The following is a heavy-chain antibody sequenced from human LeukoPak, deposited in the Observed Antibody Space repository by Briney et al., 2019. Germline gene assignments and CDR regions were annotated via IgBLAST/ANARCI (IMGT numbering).Heavy chain of an antibody. J-gene: IGHJ4*02. V-gene: IGHV4-4*07. CDR1: GVSINNDF. Sequence: SETLSLTCRVSGVSINNDFWSWIRQPAGKGLEWIGRIYSSGDTNYNPSFYNPSLRSRVTMSVDTSKNQVSLKLSSVPAADTAVYYCAKMGRGNMLVLTWGQGTLVTVSS. D-gene: IGHD2-8*01. CDR2: IYSSGDT. CDR3: AKMGRGNMLVLT.